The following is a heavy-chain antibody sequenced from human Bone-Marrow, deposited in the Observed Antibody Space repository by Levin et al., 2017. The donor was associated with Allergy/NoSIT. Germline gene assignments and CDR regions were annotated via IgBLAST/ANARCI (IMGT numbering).Heavy chain of an antibody. D-gene: IGHD4-17*01. CDR1: EFTFSNYA. Sequence: GGSLRLSCAASEFTFSNYAMSWVRQAPGRGLEWVSGISGSGGSTYYAESVKGRFTISRDNSKNTLYLQMSSLRAQDTAVYFCAKEINPDYGDYLGFDLWGRGTLVTVSS. J-gene: IGHJ2*01. V-gene: IGHV3-23*01. CDR3: AKEINPDYGDYLGFDL. CDR2: ISGSGGST.